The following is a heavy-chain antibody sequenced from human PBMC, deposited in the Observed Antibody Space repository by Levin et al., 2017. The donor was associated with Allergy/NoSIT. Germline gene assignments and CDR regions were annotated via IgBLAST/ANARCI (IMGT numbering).Heavy chain of an antibody. CDR2: ILYDGSNK. Sequence: GESLKISCAASGFSFSSYGMHWVRQAPGKGLEWVAVILYDGSNKYHADSVKGRFTISRDNSKTTLYLQMNSLRAEDTAVYSCAKDQIGCSGRRCYFPDYWGQGTLVTVSS. D-gene: IGHD2-15*01. V-gene: IGHV3-30*18. CDR1: GFSFSSYG. J-gene: IGHJ4*02. CDR3: AKDQIGCSGRRCYFPDY.